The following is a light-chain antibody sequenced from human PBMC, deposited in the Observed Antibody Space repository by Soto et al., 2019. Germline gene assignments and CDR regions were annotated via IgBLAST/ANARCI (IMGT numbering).Light chain of an antibody. J-gene: IGKJ4*01. Sequence: DIQMTQSPSSLSASVGDRVTITCRASQSITNYLNWYQQKPGNAPKLLIYVASSLQSGVPSRFSGSGSGTDFTLTISSLQPEDSATYYCQQSYSALLSFGGGTKVEIK. CDR2: VAS. CDR3: QQSYSALLS. CDR1: QSITNY. V-gene: IGKV1-39*01.